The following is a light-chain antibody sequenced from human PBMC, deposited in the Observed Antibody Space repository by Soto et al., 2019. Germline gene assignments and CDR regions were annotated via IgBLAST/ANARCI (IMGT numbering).Light chain of an antibody. CDR2: KAS. CDR3: QQYNSYSWT. CDR1: QSISSW. J-gene: IGKJ1*01. V-gene: IGKV1-5*03. Sequence: DIQMTQSPSTLSASVGDRVTITCRASQSISSWLAWYQQRPGKAPKLLIYKASSLESGVPSRFSGSGSGTKFTLTISSLQADDFATYYCQQYNSYSWTFGQGTKVDIK.